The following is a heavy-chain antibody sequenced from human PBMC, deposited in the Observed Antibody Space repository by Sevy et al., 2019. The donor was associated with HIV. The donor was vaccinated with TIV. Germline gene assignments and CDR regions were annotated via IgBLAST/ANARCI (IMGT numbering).Heavy chain of an antibody. V-gene: IGHV3-15*01. D-gene: IGHD3-10*01. CDR1: GFTFSNAW. Sequence: GGCLRLSCAASGFTFSNAWMSWVRQAPGKGLEWVGRIKSNTDGGTTDYAAPVKGRFTISRDDSKNTLYLQMNSSKTEETAVYYCTTEGIGGSGNDYWGQGTTVIVSS. J-gene: IGHJ4*02. CDR3: TTEGIGGSGNDY. CDR2: IKSNTDGGTT.